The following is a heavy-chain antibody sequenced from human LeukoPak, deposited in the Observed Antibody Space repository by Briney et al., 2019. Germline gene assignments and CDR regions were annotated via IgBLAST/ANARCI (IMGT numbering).Heavy chain of an antibody. Sequence: GGSLRLSCAASGFTFSSYWMSWVRQAPGKGLEWVANIKQDGSEKYYVDSVKGRFTISRDNAKNSLYLQMNSLRAEDTAVYYCARRDQPRNIVVVVAGFDYWGQGTLVTVSS. CDR1: GFTFSSYW. J-gene: IGHJ4*02. D-gene: IGHD2-15*01. CDR2: IKQDGSEK. V-gene: IGHV3-7*01. CDR3: ARRDQPRNIVVVVAGFDY.